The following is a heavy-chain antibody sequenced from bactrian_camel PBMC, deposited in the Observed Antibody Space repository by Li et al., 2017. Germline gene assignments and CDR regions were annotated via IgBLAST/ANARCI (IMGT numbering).Heavy chain of an antibody. D-gene: IGHD5*01. Sequence: QVQLVESGGGFVAPGGSLRPSCAVSGYIFSTLCMAWFRQAPGKERERVATITSFDSPSYADSVKGRFTISKDNAKSTLYLQMTSVKVEDGGMYYCAAGSYSGSWCTGTIERSYGMDFWGKGTQVTVS. CDR1: GYIFSTLC. J-gene: IGHJ7*01. CDR2: ITSFDSP. V-gene: IGHV3S53*01.